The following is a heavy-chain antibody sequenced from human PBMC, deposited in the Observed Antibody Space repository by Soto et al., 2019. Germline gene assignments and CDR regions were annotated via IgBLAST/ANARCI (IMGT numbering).Heavy chain of an antibody. CDR2: IIPMFGTL. CDR1: GGTFSSYT. Sequence: QLHLVQSGAEVKKPGSSVKVSCMASGGTFSSYTINWVRQAPGQGLEWLGGIIPMFGTLYYAQKFQGRLTIAADSSTSTAYMELSTLRSDDTAVYYCARNVASSDDAFDIWGQVTMVTVSS. V-gene: IGHV1-69*06. CDR3: ARNVASSDDAFDI. D-gene: IGHD6-6*01. J-gene: IGHJ3*02.